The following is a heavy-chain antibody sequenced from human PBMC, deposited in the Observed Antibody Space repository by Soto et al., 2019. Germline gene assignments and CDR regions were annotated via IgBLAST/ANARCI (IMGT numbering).Heavy chain of an antibody. CDR3: ALPYYYDSSGYSSHYNWFDP. D-gene: IGHD3-22*01. Sequence: GAAGEVSCKACGGTFSSYAISWVRQAPGQGLEWMGGIIPIFGTANYAQKFQGRVTITADESTSTAYMELSSLRSEDTAVYYCALPYYYDSSGYSSHYNWFDPWGQGTLVTVSS. V-gene: IGHV1-69*13. J-gene: IGHJ5*02. CDR1: GGTFSSYA. CDR2: IIPIFGTA.